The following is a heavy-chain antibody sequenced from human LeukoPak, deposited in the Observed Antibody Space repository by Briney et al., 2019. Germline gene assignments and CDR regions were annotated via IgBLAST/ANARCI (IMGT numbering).Heavy chain of an antibody. Sequence: QPGGSLRLSCAASGFTFSTYWMHWVRQGPGKGLVWVSRINSDGSSTSYADSVKGRFTISRDNAKNSLYLQMNSLRAEGTAVYYCARDSSTGWGMGQYYYYYYGMDVWGQGTTVTVSS. CDR2: INSDGSST. D-gene: IGHD3-10*01. J-gene: IGHJ6*02. CDR3: ARDSSTGWGMGQYYYYYYGMDV. V-gene: IGHV3-74*01. CDR1: GFTFSTYW.